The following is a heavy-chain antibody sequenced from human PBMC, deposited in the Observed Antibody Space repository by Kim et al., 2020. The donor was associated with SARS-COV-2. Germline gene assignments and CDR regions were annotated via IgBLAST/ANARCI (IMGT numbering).Heavy chain of an antibody. V-gene: IGHV5-51*01. D-gene: IGHD6-13*01. CDR3: ARTKSSSWYPDY. J-gene: IGHJ4*02. Sequence: RYSPSFQGQVTISADKSISTAYLQWSSLKASDTAMYYCARTKSSSWYPDYWGQGTLVTVSS.